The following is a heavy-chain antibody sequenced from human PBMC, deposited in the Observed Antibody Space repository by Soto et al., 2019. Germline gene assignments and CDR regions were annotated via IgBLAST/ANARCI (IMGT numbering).Heavy chain of an antibody. Sequence: PSETLSLTCAVYGGSFSGYYWSWIRQPPGKGLEWIGEINHSGSTNYNPSLKSRVTISVDTSKNQFSLKLSFVTAADTAVYYCARGVLAAPTGYYYYGMDVWGQGTTVTVSS. D-gene: IGHD6-6*01. J-gene: IGHJ6*02. V-gene: IGHV4-34*01. CDR3: ARGVLAAPTGYYYYGMDV. CDR1: GGSFSGYY. CDR2: INHSGST.